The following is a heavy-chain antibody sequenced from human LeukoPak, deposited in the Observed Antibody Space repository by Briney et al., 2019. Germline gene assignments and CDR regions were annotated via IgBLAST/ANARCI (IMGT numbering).Heavy chain of an antibody. CDR2: ISSIGSTI. CDR3: ARNGLDYYDSSGYLAGFDY. J-gene: IGHJ4*02. V-gene: IGHV3-11*01. D-gene: IGHD3-22*01. Sequence: GGSLRLSCAASGFTFSDYYMSWIRQAPGKWRGWVSYISSIGSTIYYADSVKGRFTISRDNAKNSLYLQMNSLRAEDTAVYYCARNGLDYYDSSGYLAGFDYWGQRTLVTVSS. CDR1: GFTFSDYY.